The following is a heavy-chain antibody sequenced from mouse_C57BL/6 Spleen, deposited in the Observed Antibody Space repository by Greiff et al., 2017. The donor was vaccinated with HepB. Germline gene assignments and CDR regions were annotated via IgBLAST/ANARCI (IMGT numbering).Heavy chain of an antibody. CDR1: GFSFNTYA. J-gene: IGHJ3*01. Sequence: EVKLQESGGGLVQPKGSLKLSCAASGFSFNTYAMNWVRQAPGKGLEWVARIRSKSNNYATYYADSVKDRFTISRDDSESMLYLQMNNLKTEDTAMYYCVRHDGYYLTYWGQGTLVTVSA. V-gene: IGHV10-1*01. CDR2: IRSKSNNYAT. CDR3: VRHDGYYLTY. D-gene: IGHD2-3*01.